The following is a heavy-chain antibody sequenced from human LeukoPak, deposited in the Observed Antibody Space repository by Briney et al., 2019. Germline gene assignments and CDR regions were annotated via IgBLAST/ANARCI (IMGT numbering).Heavy chain of an antibody. CDR1: GGSISSYY. V-gene: IGHV4-59*01. D-gene: IGHD3-10*01. J-gene: IGHJ3*02. CDR3: ARDSTMVRTYAFDI. CDR2: IYYSGST. Sequence: PSETLSLTCTVSGGSISSYYWSWIRQPPGKGLEWIGYIYYSGSTNYNPSLKSRVTISVDTSKNQFSLKLSSVTAADTAVYYCARDSTMVRTYAFDIWGQGTMVTVSS.